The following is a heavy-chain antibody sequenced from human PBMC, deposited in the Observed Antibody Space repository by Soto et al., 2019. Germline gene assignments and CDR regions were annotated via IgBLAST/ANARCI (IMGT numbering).Heavy chain of an antibody. CDR3: TRPSVARGVTLFDP. Sequence: GGSLRLSCAGSGFTLSDHYIDWVRQAPGKGLEWVGRIRSKANSYATAYAASVKGRFTISRDDSKNTAYLQMNSLKTEDTAVYYCTRPSVARGVTLFDPWGQGTLVTVS. CDR2: IRSKANSYAT. J-gene: IGHJ5*02. V-gene: IGHV3-73*01. D-gene: IGHD3-10*01. CDR1: GFTLSDHY.